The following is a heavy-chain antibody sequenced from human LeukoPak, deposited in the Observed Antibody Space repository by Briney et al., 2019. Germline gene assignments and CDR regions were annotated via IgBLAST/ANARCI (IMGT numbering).Heavy chain of an antibody. CDR1: GYTFTSYA. CDR2: INTNTGNP. V-gene: IGHV7-4-1*02. J-gene: IGHJ6*02. CDR3: ARALNYDILTRQYYYYYGMDV. D-gene: IGHD3-9*01. Sequence: ASVKVSCKASGYTFTSYAMNWVRQAPGQGLEWMGWINTNTGNPTYAQGFTGRFVFSLDTSVSTAYLQISSLKAEDTAVYYCARALNYDILTRQYYYYYGMDVWGQGTTVTVSS.